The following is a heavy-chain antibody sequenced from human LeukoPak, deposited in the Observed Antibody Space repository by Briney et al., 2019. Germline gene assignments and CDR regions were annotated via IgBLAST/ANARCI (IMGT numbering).Heavy chain of an antibody. D-gene: IGHD5-12*01. CDR2: IIPLLGIA. J-gene: IGHJ4*02. CDR1: GGIFSSYT. V-gene: IGHV1-69*04. CDR3: ARDDADSAYADGDY. Sequence: ASVKVSCKASGGIFSSYTISWVRQAPGQGLEWMGRIIPLLGIANYAQRFQGRVTIIADKSTSTAYMELSSLRSEDTAVYYCARDDADSAYADGDYWGQGTLVTVSS.